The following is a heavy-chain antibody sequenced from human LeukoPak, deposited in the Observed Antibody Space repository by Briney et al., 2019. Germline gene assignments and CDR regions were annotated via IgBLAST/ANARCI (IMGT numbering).Heavy chain of an antibody. CDR2: MNPNSGNT. D-gene: IGHD3-10*01. CDR3: ARAKNYYGSGSYYIYY. V-gene: IGHV1-8*01. CDR1: GYTFTSYD. Sequence: ASVKVSCKASGYTFTSYDINWVRQATGQGLEWMGWMNPNSGNTGYAQKFQGSVTMTRNTSISTAYMELSSLRSEDTAVYYCARAKNYYGSGSYYIYYWGQGTLVTVSS. J-gene: IGHJ4*02.